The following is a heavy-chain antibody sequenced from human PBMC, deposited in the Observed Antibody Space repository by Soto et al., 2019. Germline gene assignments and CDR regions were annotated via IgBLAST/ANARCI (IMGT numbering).Heavy chain of an antibody. V-gene: IGHV3-7*04. CDR3: ARGPYDHGDFSFDY. J-gene: IGHJ4*02. D-gene: IGHD4-17*01. CDR2: IKQDGSEK. Sequence: GGSLRLSCAASGFTFSSYWMSWVRQAPGKGLEWVANIKQDGSEKYYVDSVKGRFTISRDNAKNSLYLQMNSLRAEDTAVYYCARGPYDHGDFSFDYWGQGTLVTVSS. CDR1: GFTFSSYW.